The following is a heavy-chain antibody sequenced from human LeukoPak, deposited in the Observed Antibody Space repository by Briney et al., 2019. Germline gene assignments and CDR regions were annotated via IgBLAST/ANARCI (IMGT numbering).Heavy chain of an antibody. J-gene: IGHJ4*02. CDR1: GFTFSSYA. CDR3: ARELYYYDSSGYSPYFDY. Sequence: GGSLRLSCAASGFTFSSYAMHWVRQAPGKGLEWVAVIAYDGSNKFYTDSVKGRFTISRDNSKNTLYLQMNSLRAEDTAVYYCARELYYYDSSGYSPYFDYWGQGTLVTVSS. CDR2: IAYDGSNK. D-gene: IGHD3-22*01. V-gene: IGHV3-30-3*01.